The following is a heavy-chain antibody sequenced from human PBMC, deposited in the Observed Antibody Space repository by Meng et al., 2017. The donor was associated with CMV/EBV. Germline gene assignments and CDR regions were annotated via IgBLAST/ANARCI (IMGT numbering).Heavy chain of an antibody. CDR1: GFTFSGYW. CDR3: ARGTKGYYDFWSGYRPGPWFDP. Sequence: GESLKISCAASGFTFSGYWMTWVRQAPGKGLEWVANIKQDGSEKYYVDSVKGRFTISRDNAKNSLSLQMNSLRAEDTAVYYCARGTKGYYDFWSGYRPGPWFDPWGQGTLVTVS. J-gene: IGHJ5*02. V-gene: IGHV3-7*03. CDR2: IKQDGSEK. D-gene: IGHD3-3*01.